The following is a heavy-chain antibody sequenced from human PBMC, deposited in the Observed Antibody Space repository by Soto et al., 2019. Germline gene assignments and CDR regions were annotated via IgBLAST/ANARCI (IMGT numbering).Heavy chain of an antibody. CDR3: ARLPPYSGYDFYYYYMDV. Sequence: GKGLEWMGIIYPGDSDTRYSPSFQGQVTISADKSISTAYLQWSSLKASDTAMYYCARLPPYSGYDFYYYYMDVWGKGTTVTVSS. J-gene: IGHJ6*03. D-gene: IGHD5-12*01. CDR2: IYPGDSDT. V-gene: IGHV5-51*01.